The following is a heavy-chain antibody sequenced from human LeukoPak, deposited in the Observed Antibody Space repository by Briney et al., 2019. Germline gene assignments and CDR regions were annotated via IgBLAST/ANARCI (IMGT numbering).Heavy chain of an antibody. CDR2: IRSNAYGGTT. CDR1: GFTFGDYA. Sequence: GGSLRLSCTPSGFTFGDYAMSWFRQAPGKGLEWVGFIRSNAYGGTTDYAASVKGRFAISRDDSKSIAYLQMNSLKTEDTAIYYCSRKQEFSGSYRWNAFDIWGQGTMVTVSS. D-gene: IGHD1-26*01. J-gene: IGHJ3*02. V-gene: IGHV3-49*03. CDR3: SRKQEFSGSYRWNAFDI.